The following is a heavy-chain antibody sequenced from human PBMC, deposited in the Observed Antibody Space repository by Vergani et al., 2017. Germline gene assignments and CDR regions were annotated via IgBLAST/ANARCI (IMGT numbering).Heavy chain of an antibody. J-gene: IGHJ4*02. Sequence: QAQLVESGGGVVQPGRSLRLSCAASGFSFNRYGMHWVRQAPGKGLEWVGIIWYDGSNTYYADSVKGRFTVSRDNSRNTLFLQMNSLRVEDTAVYYCARSRYDSSGFSTIFRYWGQGTRVTVS. CDR1: GFSFNRYG. V-gene: IGHV3-33*02. CDR3: ARSRYDSSGFSTIFRY. CDR2: IWYDGSNT. D-gene: IGHD3-22*01.